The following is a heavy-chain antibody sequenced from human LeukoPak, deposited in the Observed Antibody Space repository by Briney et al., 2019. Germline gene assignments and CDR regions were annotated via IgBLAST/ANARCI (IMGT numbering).Heavy chain of an antibody. CDR3: ARVQGRYSHGSGFDS. Sequence: GRSLRLSCAASGFTFSSYAMHWVRQAPGKGLEWVAVISYDGSNEYYADSVKGRFTISRDNSKNTLYLQMNSLRAEDTAVYYCARVQGRYSHGSGFDSRGQGTLVTVSS. CDR1: GFTFSSYA. V-gene: IGHV3-30*04. J-gene: IGHJ4*02. CDR2: ISYDGSNE. D-gene: IGHD5-18*01.